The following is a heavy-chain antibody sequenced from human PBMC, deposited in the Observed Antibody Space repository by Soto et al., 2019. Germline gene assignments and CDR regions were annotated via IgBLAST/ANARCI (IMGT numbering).Heavy chain of an antibody. CDR2: IHHSGST. D-gene: IGHD2-15*01. CDR3: ASERWACDGGSCYGDFDH. Sequence: AETLSLTCTVSGPSITSYYSTWVRQPPGKGLEWIGNIHHSGSTKQKSSLKSRVSNSLDTSKNQFSLKLSSVTAADTAVYYCASERWACDGGSCYGDFDHWGKGTLVTVSS. J-gene: IGHJ4*02. CDR1: GPSITSYY. V-gene: IGHV4-59*01.